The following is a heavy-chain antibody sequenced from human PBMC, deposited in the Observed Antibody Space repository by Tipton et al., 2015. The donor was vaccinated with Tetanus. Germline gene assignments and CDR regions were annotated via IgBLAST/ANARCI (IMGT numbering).Heavy chain of an antibody. CDR1: GGSISSGGYY. Sequence: TLSLTCTVSGGSISSGGYYWSWIRQHPGKGLEWIGYIYYSGSTYYNPSLKSRVTISVDTSKNQFSLKLSSVTAADTAVYYCARYVDTAMAPDYWGQGTLVTVSS. V-gene: IGHV4-31*03. CDR3: ARYVDTAMAPDY. CDR2: IYYSGST. J-gene: IGHJ4*02. D-gene: IGHD5-18*01.